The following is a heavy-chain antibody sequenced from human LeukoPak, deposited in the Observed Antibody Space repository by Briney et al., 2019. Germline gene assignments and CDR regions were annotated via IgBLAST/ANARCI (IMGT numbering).Heavy chain of an antibody. J-gene: IGHJ3*02. CDR2: ISGSGGST. CDR1: GFTFSSYA. D-gene: IGHD6-19*01. V-gene: IGHV3-23*01. CDR3: AKQEGSGWYFDAFDI. Sequence: GGSLRLSCAASGFTFSSYAMSWVRQAPGKGLEWVSAISGSGGSTYYADSVKGRFTISRDNSKNTLYLQMNSLRTEDTAVYYCAKQEGSGWYFDAFDIWCQGTMVTVSS.